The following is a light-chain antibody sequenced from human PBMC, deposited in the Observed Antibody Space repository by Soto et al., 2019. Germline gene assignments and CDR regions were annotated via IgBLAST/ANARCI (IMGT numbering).Light chain of an antibody. V-gene: IGKV3-20*01. CDR1: QSVSSSY. CDR3: QQYGSSPRT. Sequence: EIELTQSPGTLFLSQGERATLSCRASQSVSSSYLAWYQQKPGQAPRLLIYGASSRATGIPDRFSGSVSGTGFTLTISRLEPEDFAVYYCQQYGSSPRTFGQGTKVDIK. CDR2: GAS. J-gene: IGKJ1*01.